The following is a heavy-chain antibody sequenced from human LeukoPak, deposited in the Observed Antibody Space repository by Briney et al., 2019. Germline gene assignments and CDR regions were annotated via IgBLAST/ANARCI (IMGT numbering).Heavy chain of an antibody. CDR2: ISSSGCNI. Sequence: GGSLRLSCAASGFTFSSYEMNWVRQAPGKGLEGVSYISSSGCNIYYPDSVQGRFTISSGNAQNPVYLQMNSLRAEDTAVYYCAREGLGVQLDYWGQGTLVTVSS. CDR1: GFTFSSYE. D-gene: IGHD3-16*01. CDR3: AREGLGVQLDY. V-gene: IGHV3-48*03. J-gene: IGHJ4*02.